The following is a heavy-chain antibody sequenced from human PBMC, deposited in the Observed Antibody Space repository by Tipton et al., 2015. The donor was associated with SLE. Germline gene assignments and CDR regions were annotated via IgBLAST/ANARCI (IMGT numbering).Heavy chain of an antibody. Sequence: QLVQSGAELRKPGESLRISCQDSGNNFANYWLGWVRQMPGIGLEWVGIFHPADSDVRYGPSFQGRVTISADTSISTVYLQWRSLQASDTAMYYCARRHYSGSGASDYWGLGTLVTVSS. CDR2: FHPADSDV. CDR3: ARRHYSGSGASDY. CDR1: GNNFANYW. V-gene: IGHV5-51*03. D-gene: IGHD3-10*01. J-gene: IGHJ4*02.